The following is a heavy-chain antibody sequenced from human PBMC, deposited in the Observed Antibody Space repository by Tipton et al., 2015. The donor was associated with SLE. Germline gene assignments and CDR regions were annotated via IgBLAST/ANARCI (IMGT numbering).Heavy chain of an antibody. CDR1: GGSISSGGYS. V-gene: IGHV4-30-2*01. CDR2: IYHSGST. J-gene: IGHJ5*02. CDR3: ARGLMVVTLGWFDP. Sequence: TLSLTCAVSGGSISSGGYSWSWIRQPPGKGLEWIGYIYHSGSTYYNPSLKSRVTISVDRSKNQFSLKLSSVTAADTAVYYCARGLMVVTLGWFDPWGQGTVVPVSS. D-gene: IGHD4-23*01.